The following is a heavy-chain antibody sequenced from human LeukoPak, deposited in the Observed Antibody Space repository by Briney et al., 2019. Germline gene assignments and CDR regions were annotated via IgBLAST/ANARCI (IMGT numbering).Heavy chain of an antibody. CDR3: ASLSACSSTSCYGVDP. CDR1: GGSFNGYY. CDR2: INHSGST. V-gene: IGHV4-34*01. Sequence: SETLSLTCAVYGGSFNGYYWSWIRQPPGKGLEWIGEINHSGSTNYNPSLKSRVTISVDTSKNQFSLKLSSVTAADTAVYYCASLSACSSTSCYGVDPWGQGTLVTVSS. J-gene: IGHJ5*02. D-gene: IGHD2-2*01.